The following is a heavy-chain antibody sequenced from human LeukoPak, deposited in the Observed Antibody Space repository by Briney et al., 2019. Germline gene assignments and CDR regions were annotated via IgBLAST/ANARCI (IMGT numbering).Heavy chain of an antibody. J-gene: IGHJ4*02. CDR2: ISSSSSTI. CDR3: ARDLIRALMATVTTFDY. Sequence: GGSLRLSCAASGFTFSSYSMNWVRQAPGKGLEWVSYISSSSSTIYYADSVKGRFTISRDNAKNSLYLQMNSLRPEDTAVYYCARDLIRALMATVTTFDYWGQGTLVTVSS. D-gene: IGHD4-17*01. CDR1: GFTFSSYS. V-gene: IGHV3-48*04.